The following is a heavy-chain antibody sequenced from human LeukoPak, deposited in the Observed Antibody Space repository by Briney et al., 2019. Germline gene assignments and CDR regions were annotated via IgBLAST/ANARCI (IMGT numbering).Heavy chain of an antibody. CDR1: GFTFSSYA. D-gene: IGHD6-13*01. CDR3: ARDRIPGYTRGELDY. J-gene: IGHJ4*02. V-gene: IGHV3-23*01. Sequence: GGSLRLSCAASGFTFSSYAMSWVRQAPGKGLEWVSAISGSGGSTYYADSVKGRFTISRDNSKNTLYLQMNSLRAEDTAVYYCARDRIPGYTRGELDYWGQGIMVTVFS. CDR2: ISGSGGST.